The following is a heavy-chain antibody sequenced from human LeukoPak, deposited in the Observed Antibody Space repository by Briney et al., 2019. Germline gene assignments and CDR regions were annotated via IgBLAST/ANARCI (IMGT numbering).Heavy chain of an antibody. D-gene: IGHD1-26*01. CDR2: INHSGST. J-gene: IGHJ4*02. CDR1: GGSFSGYY. V-gene: IGHV4-34*01. CDR3: ARSYGYYFDY. Sequence: PSVTLSLTCAVYGGSFSGYYWSWIRQPPGKGLEWIGEINHSGSTNYNPSLKSRVTISVDTSKNQFSLKLSSVTAADTAVYYCARSYGYYFDYWGQGTLVTVSS.